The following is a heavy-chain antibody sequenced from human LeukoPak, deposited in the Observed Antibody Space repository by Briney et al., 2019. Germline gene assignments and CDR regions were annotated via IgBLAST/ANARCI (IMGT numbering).Heavy chain of an antibody. CDR2: ISSSGSTI. Sequence: GGSLRLSCAASGFTFSNYEMNWVRQAPGKGLEWVSYISSSGSTIYYANSVKGRFTIPRDNAKNSLYLQMNSLRVDDTGFYYCARGYSGYRTEDYWGQGARVTVSS. J-gene: IGHJ4*02. V-gene: IGHV3-48*03. CDR3: ARGYSGYRTEDY. CDR1: GFTFSNYE. D-gene: IGHD5-12*01.